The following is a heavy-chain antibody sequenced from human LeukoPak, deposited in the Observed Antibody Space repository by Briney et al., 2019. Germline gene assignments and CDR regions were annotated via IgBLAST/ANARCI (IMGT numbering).Heavy chain of an antibody. CDR3: ARVLGDNPFSLAVARRSPFGY. Sequence: GGSLRLSCAASGFTFNTYTMNWVRQAPGKGLEWVSSITASSTAIYSADSVKGRFTISRDNAKNSLYLQMNSLRAEDTAVDYCARVLGDNPFSLAVARRSPFGYWGQGTLVTVSS. J-gene: IGHJ4*02. V-gene: IGHV3-21*01. CDR1: GFTFNTYT. D-gene: IGHD6-19*01. CDR2: ITASSTAI.